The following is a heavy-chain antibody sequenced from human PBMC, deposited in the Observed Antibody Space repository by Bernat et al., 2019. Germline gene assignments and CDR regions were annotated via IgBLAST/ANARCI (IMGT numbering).Heavy chain of an antibody. Sequence: QVQLQESGPGLVKPSETLSLTCAVSGYSISSGYYWGWIRQPPGKGLEWIGSIYHSGSTYYNPSLKSRVTISVDTSKNQFSLKLSSVTAADTAVYYCAILWPGYWGQGTLVTVSS. D-gene: IGHD3-10*01. CDR2: IYHSGST. V-gene: IGHV4-38-2*01. CDR1: GYSISSGYY. CDR3: AILWPGY. J-gene: IGHJ4*02.